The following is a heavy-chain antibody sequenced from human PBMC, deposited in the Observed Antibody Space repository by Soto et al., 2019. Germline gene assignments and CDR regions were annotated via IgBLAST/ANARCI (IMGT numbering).Heavy chain of an antibody. D-gene: IGHD5-18*01. CDR3: ARMVWSGYSYGSRKYYFDY. J-gene: IGHJ4*02. Sequence: ASVKVSCKASGYIFTGYSMHWVRQAPGQGLEWMGWINPNSGGTNYAQKFQGWVTMTRDTSISAAYMELSRLRSDDTAVYYCARMVWSGYSYGSRKYYFDYWGQGTLVTVSS. V-gene: IGHV1-2*04. CDR1: GYIFTGYS. CDR2: INPNSGGT.